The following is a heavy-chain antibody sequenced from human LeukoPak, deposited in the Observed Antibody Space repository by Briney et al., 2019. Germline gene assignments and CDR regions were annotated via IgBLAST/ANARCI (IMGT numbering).Heavy chain of an antibody. V-gene: IGHV3-64D*09. J-gene: IGHJ5*02. CDR1: GFTFSSYA. CDR3: VKDDRYFYGSGSPS. CDR2: ISSNGGST. Sequence: GGSLRLSCSASGFTFSSYAMHWVRQAPGKGLEFVSTISSNGGSTYYADSVKGRFTISRDNSKITLYLQVSSLRAEDTALYYCVKDDRYFYGSGSPSWGQGTLVTVSS. D-gene: IGHD3-10*01.